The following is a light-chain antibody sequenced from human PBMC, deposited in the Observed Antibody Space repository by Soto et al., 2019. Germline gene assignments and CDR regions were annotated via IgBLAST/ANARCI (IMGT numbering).Light chain of an antibody. Sequence: EFVLTQSPDTLSLPPGERATLSCRASQTVTSSNVAWYQQKPGQPPRPLVYGPSTRAKVVPDRFSGSGCGTDFTLTIRRLQHEDFEVSYCQQYGDSIQVKFGLGNKVEIK. CDR1: QTVTSSN. CDR2: GPS. J-gene: IGKJ3*01. V-gene: IGKV3-20*01. CDR3: QQYGDSIQVK.